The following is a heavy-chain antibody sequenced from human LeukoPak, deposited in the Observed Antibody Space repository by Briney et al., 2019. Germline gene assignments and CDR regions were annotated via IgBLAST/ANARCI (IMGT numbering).Heavy chain of an antibody. V-gene: IGHV3-30*02. CDR2: IRYDGSNK. CDR3: AKDRHPYVSGTYSDY. Sequence: GGSLRLSCAASGFTFSSYAMSWVRQAPGKGLEWVAFIRYDGSNKYFADSVKGRFTISRDNSNNMLFLQMNSLRPEDTAVYYCAKDRHPYVSGTYSDYWGQGTLVTVSS. J-gene: IGHJ4*02. D-gene: IGHD3-10*01. CDR1: GFTFSSYA.